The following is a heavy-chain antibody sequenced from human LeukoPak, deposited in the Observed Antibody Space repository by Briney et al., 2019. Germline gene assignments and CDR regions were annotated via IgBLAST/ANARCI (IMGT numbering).Heavy chain of an antibody. V-gene: IGHV3-7*04. CDR2: IKQDGSEK. CDR3: ARVLRFLKAADY. CDR1: GFTFSSYW. J-gene: IGHJ4*02. D-gene: IGHD3-3*01. Sequence: PGGPLRLSCAASGFTFSSYWMSWVRQAPGKGLEWVANIKQDGSEKYYVDSVKGRFTISRDNAKNSQYLQMNSLRAEDTAVYYCARVLRFLKAADYWGQGTLVTVSS.